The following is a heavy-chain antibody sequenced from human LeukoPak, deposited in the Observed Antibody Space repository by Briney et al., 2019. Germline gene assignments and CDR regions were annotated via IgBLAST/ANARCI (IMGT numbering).Heavy chain of an antibody. D-gene: IGHD2-2*01. CDR3: TTVYTLGYCSSTSCSVGNY. CDR1: GFTFSNAW. CDR2: IKSKTDGGTT. V-gene: IGHV3-15*01. Sequence: GGSLRLSCAASGFTFSNAWMSWVRQAPGQGLEWVGRIKSKTDGGTTDYAAPVKGRFTISRDDSKNTLYLQMNSLKTEDTAVYYCTTVYTLGYCSSTSCSVGNYWGQGTLVTVSS. J-gene: IGHJ4*02.